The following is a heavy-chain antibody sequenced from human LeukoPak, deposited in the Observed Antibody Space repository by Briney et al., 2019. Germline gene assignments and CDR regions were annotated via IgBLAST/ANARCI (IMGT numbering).Heavy chain of an antibody. CDR1: GGTFSSYA. V-gene: IGHV1-69*01. D-gene: IGHD2-2*01. J-gene: IGHJ1*01. CDR3: ASTYCSSTSCYEYFQH. Sequence: GSSVKVSCKASGGTFSSYAISWVRQAPGQGLEWMGGIIPIFGTANYAQKFQGRVTITADESTSTAYMELSSLGSEDTAVYYCASTYCSSTSCYEYFQHWGQGTLVTVSS. CDR2: IIPIFGTA.